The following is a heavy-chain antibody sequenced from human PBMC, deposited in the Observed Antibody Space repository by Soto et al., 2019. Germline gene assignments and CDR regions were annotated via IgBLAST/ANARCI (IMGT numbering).Heavy chain of an antibody. CDR1: GYTFTSYG. CDR3: ARDREMITFGGVIVKRGFDY. CDR2: ISAYNGNT. V-gene: IGHV1-18*04. D-gene: IGHD3-16*02. J-gene: IGHJ4*02. Sequence: QVQLVQSGAEVKKPGASVKVSCKASGYTFTSYGISWVRQAPGQGLEWMGWISAYNGNTNYAQKLQGRVTMTTDTSTSTAYMELRSRRSDDTAVYYCARDREMITFGGVIVKRGFDYWGQGTLVTVSS.